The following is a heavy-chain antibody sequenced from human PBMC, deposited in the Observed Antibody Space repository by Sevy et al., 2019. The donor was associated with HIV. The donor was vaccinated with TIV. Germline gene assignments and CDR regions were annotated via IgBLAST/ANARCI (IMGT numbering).Heavy chain of an antibody. CDR1: GFTFSSYA. CDR2: ISGSGGST. V-gene: IGHV3-23*01. D-gene: IGHD6-13*01. CDR3: AKANIATWTPHY. J-gene: IGHJ4*02. Sequence: GGSLRLSCAASGFTFSSYAMSWVRQAPGKGLEWVSTISGSGGSTYYADSVKGRFTISRDNSKNTLFLQMNSLRAEDTAVYYCAKANIATWTPHYWDQGTLVTVSS.